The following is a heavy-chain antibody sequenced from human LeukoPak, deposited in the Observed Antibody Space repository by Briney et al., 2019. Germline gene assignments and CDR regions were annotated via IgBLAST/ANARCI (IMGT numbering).Heavy chain of an antibody. CDR1: GFTFSDYY. V-gene: IGHV3-11*01. D-gene: IGHD4-17*01. CDR2: ISSSGSTI. CDR3: ARDIDYGDYLP. Sequence: GGSLRLSCAAPGFTFSDYYMSWIRQAPGKGLEWVSYISSSGSTIYYADSVKGRFTISRDNAKNSLYLQMNSLRAEDTAVYYCARDIDYGDYLPWGQGTMVTVSS. J-gene: IGHJ3*01.